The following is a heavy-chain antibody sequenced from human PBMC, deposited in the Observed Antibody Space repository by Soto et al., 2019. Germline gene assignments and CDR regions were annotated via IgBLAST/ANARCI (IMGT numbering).Heavy chain of an antibody. CDR2: ISAGGDMT. J-gene: IGHJ6*02. D-gene: IGHD3-10*01. Sequence: DVQLLESGGHWVQPGGSLRLSCSASGFTLSSYAMSWVRQAPGKGLEWVLSISAGGDMTYNSDSVRGRFTISRDNSNNALFLQMHNLRIEDTALYYCARGDRGGSGSPASYYYSGWDVWGQGATVIVS. CDR3: ARGDRGGSGSPASYYYSGWDV. V-gene: IGHV3-23*01. CDR1: GFTLSSYA.